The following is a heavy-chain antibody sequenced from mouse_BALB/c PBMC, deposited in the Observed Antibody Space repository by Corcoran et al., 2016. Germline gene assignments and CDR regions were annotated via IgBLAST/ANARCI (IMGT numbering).Heavy chain of an antibody. Sequence: DVQLQESGPGLMKPSQSLSLTCSVTGYSITSGYYWNWIRQFPGNKLEWMGYICYDGSNNYNPSLKNRISITRDTSKNQFFLKLNSVTTEDTATYYCASRYGNYVRFDYWGQGTTLTVSS. CDR3: ASRYGNYVRFDY. V-gene: IGHV3-6*02. CDR1: GYSITSGYY. J-gene: IGHJ2*01. CDR2: ICYDGSN. D-gene: IGHD2-1*01.